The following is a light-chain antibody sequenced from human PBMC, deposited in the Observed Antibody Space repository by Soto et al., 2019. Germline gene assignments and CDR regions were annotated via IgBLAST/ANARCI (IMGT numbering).Light chain of an antibody. CDR2: AAS. J-gene: IGKJ3*01. CDR1: QSVGRN. CDR3: QEYSKWPLFT. Sequence: MTQSPSSLSASVGDRVTITCRASQSVGRNLAWYQQKPGQAPTLLIYAASTRATGLPARFSGSGSGTDFTLTISSLQSEDFAVYYCQEYSKWPLFTFGPGTRVDIK. V-gene: IGKV3-15*01.